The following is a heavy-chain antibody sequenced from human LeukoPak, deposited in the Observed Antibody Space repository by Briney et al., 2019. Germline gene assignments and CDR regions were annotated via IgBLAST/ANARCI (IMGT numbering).Heavy chain of an antibody. J-gene: IGHJ4*02. Sequence: PGGSLRLSCAASGFTFSAHYMDWVRQAPGKGLEWVARARNKANSYTTEYAASVQGRFTISRDDSKSSLYLQTNSLKTEDTAVYYCARENYGSGSYYIYHFDLWGQGTLVTVSS. CDR3: ARENYGSGSYYIYHFDL. V-gene: IGHV3-72*01. CDR1: GFTFSAHY. CDR2: ARNKANSYTT. D-gene: IGHD3-10*01.